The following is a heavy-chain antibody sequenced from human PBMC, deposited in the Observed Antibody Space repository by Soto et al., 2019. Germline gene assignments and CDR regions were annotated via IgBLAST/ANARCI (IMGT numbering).Heavy chain of an antibody. V-gene: IGHV1-8*01. Sequence: ASVKVSCKASGYTFTNYDVNWVRQATGQGLEWMGWMNPNSGNTGFAQKFQGRVTLTRDTSISTAYMELTSLRSEDTAVYYCARAPYGDYATADYDYWGQGTLVTVSS. CDR1: GYTFTNYD. J-gene: IGHJ4*02. D-gene: IGHD4-17*01. CDR2: MNPNSGNT. CDR3: ARAPYGDYATADYDY.